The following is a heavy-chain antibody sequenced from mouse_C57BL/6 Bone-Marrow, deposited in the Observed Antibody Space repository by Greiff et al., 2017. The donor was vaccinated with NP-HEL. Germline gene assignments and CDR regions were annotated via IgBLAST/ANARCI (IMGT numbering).Heavy chain of an antibody. V-gene: IGHV1-53*01. D-gene: IGHD3-2*02. CDR2: INPSTGGT. CDR3: VRDSGYAGGN. CDR1: GYCFTSYW. J-gene: IGHJ2*01. Sequence: QVQLKQPGTELVKPGASVKLSCKASGYCFTSYWMHWVKQSPGQGLEWSGNINPSTGGTNYNQKFKSKATLTVDKSSSTAYMQLSSLTSEDSAVFVYVRDSGYAGGNWGQGTTLTVSS.